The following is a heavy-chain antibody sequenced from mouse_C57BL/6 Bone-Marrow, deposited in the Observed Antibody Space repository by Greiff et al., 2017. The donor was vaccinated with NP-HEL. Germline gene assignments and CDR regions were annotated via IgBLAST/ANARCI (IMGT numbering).Heavy chain of an antibody. CDR1: GYTFTSYW. V-gene: IGHV1-5*01. J-gene: IGHJ1*03. CDR2: IYPGNSDT. D-gene: IGHD2-4*01. CDR3: TRDDYDGYWYFDV. Sequence: VQLQQSGTVLARPGASVKMSCKTSGYTFTSYWMHWVKQRPGQGLEWIGAIYPGNSDTSYNQKFKGKAKLTAVTSASTAYMELSSLTNEDSAVYYCTRDDYDGYWYFDVWGTGTTVTVSS.